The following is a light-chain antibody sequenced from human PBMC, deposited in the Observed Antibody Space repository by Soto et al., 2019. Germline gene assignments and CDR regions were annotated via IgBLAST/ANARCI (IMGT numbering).Light chain of an antibody. CDR1: QSIGDS. J-gene: IGKJ1*01. V-gene: IGKV1-5*01. CDR3: QLSYSTLWT. CDR2: DVS. Sequence: DVQMTKSASTLSASVGDRVIITCRASQSIGDSLAWYQQKPGKAPYLLISDVSSLERGVPSRFSGSGSGTEFTLSISGLQPEDFATYYCQLSYSTLWTFGQGTKVDIK.